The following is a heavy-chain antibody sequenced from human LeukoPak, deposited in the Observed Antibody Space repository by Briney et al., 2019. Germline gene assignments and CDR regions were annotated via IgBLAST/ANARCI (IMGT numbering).Heavy chain of an antibody. CDR3: ASDRSGLSFCF. Sequence: PGTLSLTCTVSGGSISSYYWGWIRQPPGKGLEWIGSIYYSGGTYYNSSLKSRITISVDTSKNQFSLKLTSVTAADTAVYYCASDRSGLSFCFWGQGTLVTVSS. CDR1: GGSISSYY. D-gene: IGHD3-22*01. CDR2: IYYSGGT. V-gene: IGHV4-39*01. J-gene: IGHJ4*02.